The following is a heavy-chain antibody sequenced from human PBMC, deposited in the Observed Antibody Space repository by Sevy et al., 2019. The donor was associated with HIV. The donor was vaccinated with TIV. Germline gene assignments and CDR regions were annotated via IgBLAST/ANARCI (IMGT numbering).Heavy chain of an antibody. CDR2: MSAKSGNT. J-gene: IGHJ6*02. CDR1: GYTFTSYD. Sequence: ASVKVSCKTSGYTFTSYDIHWVRQATGQGLEWMGWMSAKSGNTGYAQKFQGRVTMTRDTSISTAYMELSSLRSEDTAVYYCARWWGTSYYYYCALDVWGQGTTVTVSS. D-gene: IGHD2-8*02. V-gene: IGHV1-8*01. CDR3: ARWWGTSYYYYCALDV.